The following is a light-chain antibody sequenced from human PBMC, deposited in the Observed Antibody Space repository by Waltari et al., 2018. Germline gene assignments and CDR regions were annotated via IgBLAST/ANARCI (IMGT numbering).Light chain of an antibody. CDR1: QSVSRA. J-gene: IGKJ1*01. CDR2: GAS. CDR3: QHYVSLPVT. Sequence: EIVLTQSPGTLSLSPGERATLSCRASQSVSRALAWYQQHPGQAPRLIIHGASNRATGIPDRFSGSGSGTDFSLIISRLEPEDFAVYYCQHYVSLPVTFGQGTKVEIK. V-gene: IGKV3-20*01.